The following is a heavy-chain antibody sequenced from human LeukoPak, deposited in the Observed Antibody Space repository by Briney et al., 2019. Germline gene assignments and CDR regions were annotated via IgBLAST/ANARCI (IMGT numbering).Heavy chain of an antibody. CDR1: GFTFTSYA. D-gene: IGHD2-15*01. J-gene: IGHJ4*02. V-gene: IGHV3-23*01. Sequence: GGSLRLSCAASGFTFTSYAMSWVRQTPGKGLEWVSTFSGSVDTTYYADPVKGRFTISRDNSKNTLDLQMNSLGAEDTAVYYCAKATLPTCGGARCYYFDNWGQGTLVTVSS. CDR2: FSGSVDTT. CDR3: AKATLPTCGGARCYYFDN.